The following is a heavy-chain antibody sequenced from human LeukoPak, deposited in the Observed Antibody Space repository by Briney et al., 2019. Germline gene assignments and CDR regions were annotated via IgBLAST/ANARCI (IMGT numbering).Heavy chain of an antibody. Sequence: RASETLSLTCAVYGGSFSGYYWSWIRQPPGKGLEWIGEINHSGSTNYNPSLKSRVTISVDTSKNQFSLKLSSVTAADTAVYYCARVSYDILTGYGIDYWGQGTLVTASS. D-gene: IGHD3-9*01. V-gene: IGHV4-34*01. CDR3: ARVSYDILTGYGIDY. J-gene: IGHJ4*02. CDR2: INHSGST. CDR1: GGSFSGYY.